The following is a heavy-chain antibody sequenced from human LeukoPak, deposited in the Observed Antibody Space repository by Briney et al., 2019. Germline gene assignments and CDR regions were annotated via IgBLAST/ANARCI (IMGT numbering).Heavy chain of an antibody. Sequence: SETLSLTCTVSGGSISSYYWSWIRQPAGKGLEWIGRIYTSGSTNYNPSLKSRVTMSVDTSKNQFSLKLSSVTAADTAVFYCARSDSGKYLDAFDIWGQGTTVTVSS. CDR1: GGSISSYY. V-gene: IGHV4-4*07. J-gene: IGHJ3*02. CDR2: IYTSGST. CDR3: ARSDSGKYLDAFDI. D-gene: IGHD1-26*01.